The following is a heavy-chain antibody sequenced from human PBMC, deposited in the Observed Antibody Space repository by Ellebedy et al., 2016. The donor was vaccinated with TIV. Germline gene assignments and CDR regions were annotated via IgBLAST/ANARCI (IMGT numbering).Heavy chain of an antibody. V-gene: IGHV3-23*01. J-gene: IGHJ4*02. Sequence: GGSLRPSXAASGFTFSTYAMSWVRQAPGKRLEWVSAISGSGGSTYYADSVKGRFTISRDNSKNTLYLQMNSLRAEDTAVYYCAGGYCTSTSCRKNTDSWGQGTLVTVSS. CDR1: GFTFSTYA. CDR3: AGGYCTSTSCRKNTDS. D-gene: IGHD2-2*01. CDR2: ISGSGGST.